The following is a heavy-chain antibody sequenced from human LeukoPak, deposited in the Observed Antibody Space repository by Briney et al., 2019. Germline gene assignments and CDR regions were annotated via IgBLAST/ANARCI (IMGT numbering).Heavy chain of an antibody. J-gene: IGHJ4*02. CDR3: ARGKLRFLEWPFDY. V-gene: IGHV4-34*01. D-gene: IGHD3-3*01. Sequence: SETLTLTCAVSGGSFSGYYWSWIRQAPGKGLEWIWEINHSGSTKYNPSLKSRVTISVQTSKNQFYLKLRSVTAADTAVYYCARGKLRFLEWPFDYSGQGTLVTVSS. CDR2: INHSGST. CDR1: GGSFSGYY.